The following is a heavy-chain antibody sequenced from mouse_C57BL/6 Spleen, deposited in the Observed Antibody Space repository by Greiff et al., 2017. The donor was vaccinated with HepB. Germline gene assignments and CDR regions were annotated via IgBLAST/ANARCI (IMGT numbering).Heavy chain of an antibody. CDR1: GYAFSSSW. V-gene: IGHV1-82*01. CDR2: IYPGDGDT. Sequence: QVQLQQSGPELVKPGASVKISCKASGYAFSSSWMNWVKQRPGKGLEWIGRIYPGDGDTNYNGKFKGKATLTADKSSSTAYMQLSSLTSEDSAVYFCAREEATPFFDYWGQGTTLTVSS. CDR3: AREEATPFFDY. J-gene: IGHJ2*01. D-gene: IGHD6-1*01.